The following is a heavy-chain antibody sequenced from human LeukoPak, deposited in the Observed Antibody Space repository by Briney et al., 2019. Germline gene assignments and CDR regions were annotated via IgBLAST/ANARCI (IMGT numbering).Heavy chain of an antibody. J-gene: IGHJ3*02. D-gene: IGHD5-18*01. Sequence: PGGSLRLPCSASGFTFSSYVLSWVRQAPGKGLEWVSAISGSGESIYYADSVKGRFTISRDNSKDTLYLQMNSLRAEDTAVYYCAKALGYRYGPNDAFDIWGQGTMVTVSS. CDR3: AKALGYRYGPNDAFDI. CDR1: GFTFSSYV. CDR2: ISGSGESI. V-gene: IGHV3-23*01.